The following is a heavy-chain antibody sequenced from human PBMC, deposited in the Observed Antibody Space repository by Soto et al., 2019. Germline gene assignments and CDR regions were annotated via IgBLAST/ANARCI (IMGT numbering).Heavy chain of an antibody. CDR1: GYTFTSYG. V-gene: IGHV1-18*01. CDR3: ARESDVPYYYYGMDV. Sequence: QVQLVQSGGEVRRPGASVTVSCKASGYTFTSYGISWVRQAPGQGLEWMGWISGYNGKTNYAQKVQDRVTMSTDTATSTVYLELRSLRFDDTAVYYCARESDVPYYYYGMDVWGQGTTVTVSA. D-gene: IGHD2-2*01. J-gene: IGHJ6*01. CDR2: ISGYNGKT.